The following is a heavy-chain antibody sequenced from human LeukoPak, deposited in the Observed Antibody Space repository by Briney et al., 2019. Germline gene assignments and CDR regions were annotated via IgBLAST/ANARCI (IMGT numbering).Heavy chain of an antibody. J-gene: IGHJ5*02. Sequence: SETLSLTCTVSGGSISSYYWSWIRQPPGKGLEWIAYTYYSGNPNYNPSHKSRATISVDTSKNQFSLKLSSVTAADTAVYYCAKGGPEASAGLSWFDPWGQGTLVTVSS. CDR3: AKGGPEASAGLSWFDP. CDR2: TYYSGNP. CDR1: GGSISSYY. V-gene: IGHV4-59*01. D-gene: IGHD1-14*01.